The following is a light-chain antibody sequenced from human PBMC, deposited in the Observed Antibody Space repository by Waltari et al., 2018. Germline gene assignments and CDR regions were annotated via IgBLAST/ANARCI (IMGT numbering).Light chain of an antibody. CDR1: QSVTRA. J-gene: IGKJ1*01. Sequence: EIVLTQSPGTLSLSPGESATLPCRTSQSVTRALAWYQQNPGQAPRLLIYGASNRATGIPDRFSGSGSGTDFSLTISSLEPEDFAVYYCQHYLRLPVTFGQGTKVEVK. CDR3: QHYLRLPVT. CDR2: GAS. V-gene: IGKV3-20*01.